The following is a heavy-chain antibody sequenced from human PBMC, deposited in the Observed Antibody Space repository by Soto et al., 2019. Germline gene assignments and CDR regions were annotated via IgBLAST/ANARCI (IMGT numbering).Heavy chain of an antibody. V-gene: IGHV3-33*01. CDR3: AGDSSGYYRLFRY. CDR1: GFTFSSYG. D-gene: IGHD3-22*01. CDR2: IWYDGSNK. Sequence: QVQLVESGGGVVQPGRSLRLSCAASGFTFSSYGMHWVRQAPGKWLEWVAVIWYDGSNKYYADSVKGRFTISRDNSKNTLYLQMNSLRAEDTAVYYCAGDSSGYYRLFRYWGQGTLVTVSS. J-gene: IGHJ4*02.